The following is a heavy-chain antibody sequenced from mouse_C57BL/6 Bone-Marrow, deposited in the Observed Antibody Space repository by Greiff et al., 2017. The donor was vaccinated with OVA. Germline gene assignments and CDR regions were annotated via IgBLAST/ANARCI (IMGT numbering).Heavy chain of an antibody. CDR3: ARRTTVVDYAMDY. J-gene: IGHJ4*01. V-gene: IGHV5-6*01. Sequence: EVQLVESGGDLVKPGGSLKLSCAASGFTFSSYGMSWVRQTPDKRLEWVATISSGGSYTYYPDSVKGRFTISRDNAKNTLYLQMSSLKSEDTAMYYCARRTTVVDYAMDYWGKGTSVTVSS. CDR2: ISSGGSYT. D-gene: IGHD1-1*01. CDR1: GFTFSSYG.